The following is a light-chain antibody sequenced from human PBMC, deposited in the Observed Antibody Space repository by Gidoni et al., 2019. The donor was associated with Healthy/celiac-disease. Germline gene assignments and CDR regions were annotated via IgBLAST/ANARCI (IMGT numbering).Light chain of an antibody. CDR1: TGAVTSGHY. CDR3: LLSYSGGRYVV. CDR2: DTS. V-gene: IGLV7-46*01. Sequence: QAVVTQEPSLTVSPGGTVTLTCGSSTGAVTSGHYPYWFQQKPGQAPRTLIYDTSKNHSWTPARFSGSLLGGKAALTLSGAQPEDEAEYYCLLSYSGGRYVVFGGGTKLTVL. J-gene: IGLJ2*01.